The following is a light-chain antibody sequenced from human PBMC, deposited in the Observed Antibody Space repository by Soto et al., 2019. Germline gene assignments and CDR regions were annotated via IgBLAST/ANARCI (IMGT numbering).Light chain of an antibody. Sequence: QSALTQPASVSGSPGQSITISCTGTSSDVGSYNLVSWYQQHPGKAPKLMIYEGSKRPSGVSNRFSGSKSSNTASLTISGLQAEDEADYYCCSYAGSSTFVFGTGTRSPS. V-gene: IGLV2-23*03. J-gene: IGLJ1*01. CDR3: CSYAGSSTFV. CDR1: SSDVGSYNL. CDR2: EGS.